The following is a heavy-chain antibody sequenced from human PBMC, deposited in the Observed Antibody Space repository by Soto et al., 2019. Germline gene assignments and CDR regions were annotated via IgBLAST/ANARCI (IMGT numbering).Heavy chain of an antibody. Sequence: GGSLRLSCAASGFTFSSYGMHWVRQAPGKGLEWVAVISYDGSNKYYADSVKGRFTISRDNSKNTLYLQMNSLRAEDTAVYYCAKGSVPAARTYYYYYGMDVWGQGTTVTVS. V-gene: IGHV3-30*18. J-gene: IGHJ6*02. CDR1: GFTFSSYG. CDR3: AKGSVPAARTYYYYYGMDV. D-gene: IGHD2-2*01. CDR2: ISYDGSNK.